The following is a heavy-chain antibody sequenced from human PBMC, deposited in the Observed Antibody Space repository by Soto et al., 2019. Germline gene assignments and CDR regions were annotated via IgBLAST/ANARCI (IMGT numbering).Heavy chain of an antibody. Sequence: EVQLVESGGGLVQPGGSLRLSCAASGFTCSGYWMSWVRQAPGKGLEWVANIKQDGSEQFYVDSVKGRFTISRDNAKNALYLQMSSLSAADTAVYYCAQEDLWGHGTTVTVSS. CDR2: IKQDGSEQ. CDR3: AQEDL. V-gene: IGHV3-7*02. CDR1: GFTCSGYW. J-gene: IGHJ6*02.